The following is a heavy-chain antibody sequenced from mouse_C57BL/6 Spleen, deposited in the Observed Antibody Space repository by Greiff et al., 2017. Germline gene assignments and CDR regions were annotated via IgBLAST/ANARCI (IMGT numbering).Heavy chain of an antibody. CDR3: TRRDGYYWLDY. D-gene: IGHD2-3*01. J-gene: IGHJ2*01. V-gene: IGHV1-15*01. CDR1: GYTFTDYE. Sequence: QVQLQQSGAELVRPGASVTLSCKASGYTFTDYEMHWVKQTPVHGLEWIGAIDPETGGTAYNQKFKGKAILTADKSSSTAYMELRSLTSEDSAVYYCTRRDGYYWLDYWGQGTTLTVSS. CDR2: IDPETGGT.